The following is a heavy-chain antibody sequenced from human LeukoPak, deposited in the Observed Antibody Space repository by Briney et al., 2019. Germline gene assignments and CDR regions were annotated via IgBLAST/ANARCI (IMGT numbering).Heavy chain of an antibody. Sequence: NPSETLSLTCAVSGGSISSSNWWSWVRQPPGKGLEWIGEIYHSGSTNYNPSLKSRVTISVDKSKNQFSLKLSSVTAADTAVYYCARDSTIAAAGTVGAFDIWGQGTMVTVSS. D-gene: IGHD6-13*01. V-gene: IGHV4-4*02. CDR2: IYHSGST. CDR3: ARDSTIAAAGTVGAFDI. J-gene: IGHJ3*02. CDR1: GGSISSSNW.